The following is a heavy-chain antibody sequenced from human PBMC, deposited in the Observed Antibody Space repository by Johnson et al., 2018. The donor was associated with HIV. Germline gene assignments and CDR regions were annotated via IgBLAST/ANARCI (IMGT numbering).Heavy chain of an antibody. J-gene: IGHJ3*02. V-gene: IGHV3-66*01. CDR1: GFTFSYAW. CDR3: VAATGANGLDI. CDR2: IYSGGST. Sequence: VQLVESGGGLVKPGGSLRVSCAASGFTFSYAWMSWVRQAPGKGLEWVSVIYSGGSTYYADSVKGRFTISRDNSKNTLYLQMNSLRAGDTAVYYCVAATGANGLDIWGQGTKVTVSS. D-gene: IGHD1-26*01.